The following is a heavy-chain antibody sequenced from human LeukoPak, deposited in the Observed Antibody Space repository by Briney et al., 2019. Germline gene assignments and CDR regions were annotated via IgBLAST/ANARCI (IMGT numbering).Heavy chain of an antibody. CDR2: IKSKTDGGTT. CDR1: GFTFGDYA. D-gene: IGHD4/OR15-4a*01. V-gene: IGHV3-15*01. CDR3: TTDPSEPNYRH. J-gene: IGHJ4*02. Sequence: GRSLRLSCTASGFTFGDYAMSWFRQAPGKGLEWVGRIKSKTDGGTTDYAAPVKGRFTISRDDSKNTLYLQMNSLKTEDTAVYYCTTDPSEPNYRHWGQGTLVTVSS.